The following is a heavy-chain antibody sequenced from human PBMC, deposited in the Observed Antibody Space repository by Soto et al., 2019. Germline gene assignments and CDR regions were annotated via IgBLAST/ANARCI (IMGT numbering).Heavy chain of an antibody. J-gene: IGHJ6*02. CDR1: GGSISSSSYY. CDR2: IYYSGST. V-gene: IGHV4-39*01. Sequence: QLQLQESGPGLVKPSETLSLTCTVSGGSISSSSYYWGWIRQPPGKGLEWIGSIYYSGSTYYNPSLKSRVTISVDTSKNQFSLKLSSVTAADTAVYYCARHAGPGYSSGWYSGSHYYYYGMDVWGQGTTVTVSS. CDR3: ARHAGPGYSSGWYSGSHYYYYGMDV. D-gene: IGHD6-19*01.